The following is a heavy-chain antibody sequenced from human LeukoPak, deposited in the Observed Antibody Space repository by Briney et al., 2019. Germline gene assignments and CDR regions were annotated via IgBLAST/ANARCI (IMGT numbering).Heavy chain of an antibody. CDR3: ARAGRGSGWYNYYYYGMDV. D-gene: IGHD6-19*01. Sequence: GGSLRLSCAASGFTFSMNWVRQAPGKGLEWVSYISSSSSTIYYADSVKGRFTISRDNAKNSLYLQMNSLRAEDTAVYYCARAGRGSGWYNYYYYGMDVWGQGTTVTVSS. J-gene: IGHJ6*02. CDR1: GFTFS. V-gene: IGHV3-48*04. CDR2: ISSSSSTI.